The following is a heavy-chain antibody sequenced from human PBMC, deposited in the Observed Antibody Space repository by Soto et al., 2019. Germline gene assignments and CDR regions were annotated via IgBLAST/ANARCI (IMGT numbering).Heavy chain of an antibody. V-gene: IGHV1-3*01. Sequence: ASVKVSCKASGYTFSSYTLHWVRQAPGQRLEWMGWINAGNGDAKYSQKFQGRVTITRDTSANSAYMELSSLRSEDTAVYYCARFILRGLILNSSFDPWGLG. CDR3: ARFILRGLILNSSFDP. CDR1: GYTFSSYT. J-gene: IGHJ5*02. CDR2: INAGNGDA. D-gene: IGHD3-10*01.